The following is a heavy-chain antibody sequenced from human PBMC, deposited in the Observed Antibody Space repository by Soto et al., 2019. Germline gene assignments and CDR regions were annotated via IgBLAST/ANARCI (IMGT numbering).Heavy chain of an antibody. D-gene: IGHD4-17*01. CDR2: ISYDGSYK. CDR3: AKGFVDYGDYENFYYYGMEV. J-gene: IGHJ6*01. CDR1: GFTFSSSA. V-gene: IGHV3-30*18. Sequence: PXGSLRLSCASSGFTFSSSAMHWVRHAPGKGLEWVALISYDGSYKYYGQSVKGRFTISRDQSENTLYLQMSSLIDEDTAVYYCAKGFVDYGDYENFYYYGMEVWGQGTTVTVSS.